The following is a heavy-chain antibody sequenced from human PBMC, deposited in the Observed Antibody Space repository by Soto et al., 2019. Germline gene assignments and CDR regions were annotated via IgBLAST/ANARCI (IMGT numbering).Heavy chain of an antibody. CDR2: IIPIFGTA. V-gene: IGHV1-69*01. J-gene: IGHJ4*02. D-gene: IGHD3-22*01. CDR1: GGTFSSYA. Sequence: QVQLVQSGAEVKKPRSSVKVSCKASGGTFSSYAISWVRQAPGQGLEWMGGIIPIFGTANYAQKFQGRVTITADESTSTAYMELSSLRSEDTAVYYCARAPTRFYYDSSGYHFDYWGQGTLVTVSS. CDR3: ARAPTRFYYDSSGYHFDY.